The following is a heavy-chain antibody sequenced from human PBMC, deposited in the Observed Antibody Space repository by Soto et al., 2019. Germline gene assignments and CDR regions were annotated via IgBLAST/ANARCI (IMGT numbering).Heavy chain of an antibody. V-gene: IGHV5-51*01. Sequence: GESLKISCKGSGYKFNSYWIAWVRQMPGKGLEWMGIIYPGDSDTRYSPSFQGQVTISADKSISSAFLQWSSLKASDTAIYYCARRCYSAVYWAFDIWGQGTMVTVSS. D-gene: IGHD2-8*01. CDR3: ARRCYSAVYWAFDI. J-gene: IGHJ3*02. CDR1: GYKFNSYW. CDR2: IYPGDSDT.